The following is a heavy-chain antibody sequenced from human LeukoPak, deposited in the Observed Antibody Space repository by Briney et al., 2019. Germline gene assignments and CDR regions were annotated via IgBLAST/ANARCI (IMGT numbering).Heavy chain of an antibody. J-gene: IGHJ4*02. CDR2: IYYSWGM. D-gene: IGHD1-1*01. CDR1: GSSITSDYF. Sequence: PSETLSLTCDVSGSSITSDYFWGWIRQPAGKGLEWIATIYYSWGMYFNPSLKSRVTISLDASKNQYSLKMTSLTAADTAIYYCARNVTAGFFDYWGQGILVTVSS. V-gene: IGHV4-38-2*01. CDR3: ARNVTAGFFDY.